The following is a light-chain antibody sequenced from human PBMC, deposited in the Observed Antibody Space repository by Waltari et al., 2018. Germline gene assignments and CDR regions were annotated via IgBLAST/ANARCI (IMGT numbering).Light chain of an antibody. Sequence: EIVLTQSPATLSLSPVDRATLSCRASQGVGTSVGWYQQRPGQAPRLLVYDASNRATGIPARFSGSGSGTDFTLTISSLETEDFAVYYCQQRDKWVTFGPGTTVEIK. CDR1: QGVGTS. CDR2: DAS. J-gene: IGKJ3*01. CDR3: QQRDKWVT. V-gene: IGKV3-11*01.